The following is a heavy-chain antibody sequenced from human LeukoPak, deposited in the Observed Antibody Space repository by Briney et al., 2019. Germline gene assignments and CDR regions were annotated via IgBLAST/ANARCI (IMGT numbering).Heavy chain of an antibody. CDR1: GFTVSSNY. CDR2: IYSGGST. J-gene: IGHJ6*03. D-gene: IGHD2-2*01. V-gene: IGHV3-53*01. Sequence: GGSLRLSCAASGFTVSSNYMSWVRQAPGKGLEWVSVIYSGGSTYYADSVKGRFTISRDNSKNTLYLQMNSLRAEDTAVYYCARRVGSSTDPYYYYYYMDVWGKGTTVTVSS. CDR3: ARRVGSSTDPYYYYYYMDV.